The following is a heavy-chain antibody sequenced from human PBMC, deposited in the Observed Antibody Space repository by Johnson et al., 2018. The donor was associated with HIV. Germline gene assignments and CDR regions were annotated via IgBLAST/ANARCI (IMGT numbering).Heavy chain of an antibody. CDR2: IKSKTDGGTT. Sequence: VQLVESGGGLVKPGGSLRLSCAASGFTFSNAWITWVRQGPGKGLEWVGRIKSKTDGGTTDYAAPVKGRFRISSDDSTNTLHMQMRSLKTEDTAVYYCWAQWTVITFGGPSAFDIWGQGTVVTVS. CDR3: WAQWTVITFGGPSAFDI. CDR1: GFTFSNAW. J-gene: IGHJ3*02. D-gene: IGHD3-16*01. V-gene: IGHV3-15*01.